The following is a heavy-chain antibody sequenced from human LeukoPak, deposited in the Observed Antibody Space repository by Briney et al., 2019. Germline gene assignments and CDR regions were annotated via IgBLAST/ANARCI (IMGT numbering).Heavy chain of an antibody. CDR1: SGSISTSNYY. D-gene: IGHD6-6*01. CDR3: ARDSGDSSSSLGFYEGEDWFDP. J-gene: IGHJ5*02. Sequence: SETLSLTCTVSSGSISTSNYYWGWIRQPPGKGLEWIGSIYHSGSTYYNPSLKSRVTISVDTSKNQFSLKLSSVTAADTAVYYCARDSGDSSSSLGFYEGEDWFDPWGQGTLVTVSS. CDR2: IYHSGST. V-gene: IGHV4-39*07.